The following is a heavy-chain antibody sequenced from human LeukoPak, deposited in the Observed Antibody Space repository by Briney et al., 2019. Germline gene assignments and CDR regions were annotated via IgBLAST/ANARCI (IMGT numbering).Heavy chain of an antibody. CDR3: ARDGRMALWSPIDY. CDR2: IYHSGST. J-gene: IGHJ4*02. V-gene: IGHV4-38-2*02. CDR1: GYSISSGYY. Sequence: SETLSLTCAVSGYSISSGYYWGWIRQSPGKGLEWIGSIYHSGSTYYNPSLKSRVTISVDTSKNQFSLKLSSVTAADTAVYYCARDGRMALWSPIDYWGQGTLVTVSS. D-gene: IGHD3-10*01.